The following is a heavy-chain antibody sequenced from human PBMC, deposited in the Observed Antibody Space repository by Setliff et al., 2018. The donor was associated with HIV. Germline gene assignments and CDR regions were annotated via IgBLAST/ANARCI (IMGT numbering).Heavy chain of an antibody. CDR2: IGGIDSNT. D-gene: IGHD3-10*01. Sequence: GGSLRLSCAASGFTFDDYAMHWVRQAPGKGLEWVSSIGGIDSNTHYADSVKGRFTISRDNSKNTLYLQMNSLRAEDTAVYYCAKKTAAYTSGSWLHYWGQGTLVTVSS. J-gene: IGHJ4*02. CDR3: AKKTAAYTSGSWLHY. CDR1: GFTFDDYA. V-gene: IGHV3-23*01.